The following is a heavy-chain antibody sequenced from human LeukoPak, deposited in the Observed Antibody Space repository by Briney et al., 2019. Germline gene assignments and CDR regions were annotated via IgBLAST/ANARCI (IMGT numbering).Heavy chain of an antibody. J-gene: IGHJ4*02. Sequence: AGYLRLYCAASGFTFSSYWMDWDRQAQGKGLKGVINTKVDGGDKYYGDPVKGRFTISRDNAKNSLYLQMDSLRAEDTALYYCVRDDRAMVRGVPDYWGQGTLVTVSS. CDR1: GFTFSSYW. CDR3: VRDDRAMVRGVPDY. D-gene: IGHD3-10*01. V-gene: IGHV3-7*03. CDR2: TKVDGGDK.